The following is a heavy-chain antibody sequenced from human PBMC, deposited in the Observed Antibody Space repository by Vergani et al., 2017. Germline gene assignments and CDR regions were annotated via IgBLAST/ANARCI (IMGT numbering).Heavy chain of an antibody. CDR3: GKVGDYYDYIWGSYPEGTYFDY. CDR1: GFTFSSYS. Sequence: EVQLVETGGGLIQPGGSLRLSCAASGFTFSSYSMNWVRQAPGKGLEWVSSISSSSSYIYYADSVKGRFTISRDNAKNSLYLQMNSLRAEDTAVYYCGKVGDYYDYIWGSYPEGTYFDYWGQGTLVTVSS. J-gene: IGHJ4*02. D-gene: IGHD3-16*02. V-gene: IGHV3-21*04. CDR2: ISSSSSYI.